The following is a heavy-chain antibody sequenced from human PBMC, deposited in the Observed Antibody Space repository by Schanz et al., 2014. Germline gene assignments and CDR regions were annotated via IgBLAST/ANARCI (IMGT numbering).Heavy chain of an antibody. Sequence: QVHLLESGGGLVEPGGSLRLSCAASGFSFSDYYMSWIRQAPGKGLEWISFINTGSNYINYADSVKGRFTISRDNTKNSLCLQLNSLRADDTAVYYCARNRGSGGQNWYFDLWGRGTLXTVSS. J-gene: IGHJ2*01. CDR3: ARNRGSGGQNWYFDL. D-gene: IGHD1-26*01. V-gene: IGHV3-11*03. CDR2: INTGSNYI. CDR1: GFSFSDYY.